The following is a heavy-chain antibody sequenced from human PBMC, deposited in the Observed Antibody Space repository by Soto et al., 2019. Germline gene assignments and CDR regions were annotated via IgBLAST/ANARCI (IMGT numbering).Heavy chain of an antibody. CDR3: ARDQQAGDDNVNWFAP. Sequence: QVQLVESGGGVVQPGRSLRLSCAASGFSISRSAMHWVRQAPGKGLEWVAVIAYDGSNKWYADSAKGRFTISRDNSKNTLYLDMSSLRAEDTAIYFCARDQQAGDDNVNWFAPWGQGTLVTVSS. D-gene: IGHD6-13*01. CDR1: GFSISRSA. V-gene: IGHV3-30-3*01. J-gene: IGHJ5*02. CDR2: IAYDGSNK.